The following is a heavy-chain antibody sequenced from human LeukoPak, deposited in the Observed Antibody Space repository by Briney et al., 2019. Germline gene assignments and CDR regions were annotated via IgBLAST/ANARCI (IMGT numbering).Heavy chain of an antibody. CDR1: GFTFSSYS. J-gene: IGHJ4*02. CDR3: ARDPVRGHYPVGYFDY. V-gene: IGHV3-21*01. Sequence: SGGSLRLSCAASGFTFSSYSMNWVRQAPGKGLEWVSSISSSSSYIYYADSVKGRFTISRDNAKSSLYLQMNSLRAEDTAVYYCARDPVRGHYPVGYFDYWGQGTLVTVSS. D-gene: IGHD3-10*01. CDR2: ISSSSSYI.